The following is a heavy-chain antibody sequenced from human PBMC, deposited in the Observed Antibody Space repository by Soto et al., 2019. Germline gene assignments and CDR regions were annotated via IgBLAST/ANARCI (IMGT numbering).Heavy chain of an antibody. V-gene: IGHV1-2*02. CDR2: INPNSGGT. J-gene: IGHJ4*02. D-gene: IGHD1-1*01. CDR3: AKSGSSFRPSLGYFDY. CDR1: GFTFTGHY. Sequence: AASVKVSCKASGFTFTGHYIHWVRQAPGQGLEWMGWINPNSGGTSYAQKFQGRLTMTTDTSITTAYMELSRLSSDDTAFYYCAKSGSSFRPSLGYFDYWGQGTLVTVSS.